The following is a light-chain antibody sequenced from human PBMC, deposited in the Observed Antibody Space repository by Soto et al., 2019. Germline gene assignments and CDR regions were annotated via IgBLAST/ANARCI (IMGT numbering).Light chain of an antibody. Sequence: QSVLTQPRSVSGSPGQSVTIPCTGTSTDVGGYNYVSWYQQHPGKAPKLMNYDVNQRPSGVPDRFSGSKSGNTASLTFSGFQAEDEADYYCCSYAGSYSYVFGTGTKATVL. J-gene: IGLJ1*01. CDR3: CSYAGSYSYV. CDR1: STDVGGYNY. V-gene: IGLV2-11*01. CDR2: DVN.